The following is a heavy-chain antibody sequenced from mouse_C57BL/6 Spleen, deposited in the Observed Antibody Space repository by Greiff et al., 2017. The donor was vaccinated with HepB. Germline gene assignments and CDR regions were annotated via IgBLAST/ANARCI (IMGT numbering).Heavy chain of an antibody. CDR1: GYTFTSYW. J-gene: IGHJ4*01. D-gene: IGHD1-1*01. V-gene: IGHV1-64*01. Sequence: QVQLQQPGAELVKPGASVKLSCKASGYTFTSYWMHWVKQRPGQGLEWIGMIHPNSGSTNYNEKFKSKATLTVDKSSSTAYMQLSSLTSEDSAVYYCAREDYNERAMDYWGQGTSVTVSS. CDR2: IHPNSGST. CDR3: AREDYNERAMDY.